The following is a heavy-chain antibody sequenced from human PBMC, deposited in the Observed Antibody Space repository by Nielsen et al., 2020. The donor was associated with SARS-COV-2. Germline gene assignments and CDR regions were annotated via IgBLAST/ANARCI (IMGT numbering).Heavy chain of an antibody. Sequence: GGSLRLSCAASGFTFSSYAIHWVRQAPGKGLEYVSAISSNGGSTYYANSVKGRFTISRDNSKNTLYLQMGSLRAEDMAVYYCASGYSDGYYYYGMDVWGQGTTVTVSS. J-gene: IGHJ6*02. CDR3: ASGYSDGYYYYGMDV. D-gene: IGHD5-18*01. CDR1: GFTFSSYA. V-gene: IGHV3-64*01. CDR2: ISSNGGST.